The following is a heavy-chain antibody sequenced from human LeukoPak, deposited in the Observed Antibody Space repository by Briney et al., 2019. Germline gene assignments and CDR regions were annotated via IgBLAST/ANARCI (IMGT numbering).Heavy chain of an antibody. CDR3: ARDLLGPYYYYGMDV. CDR1: GYTFTIYY. V-gene: IGHV1-46*04. CDR2: INPRGGST. D-gene: IGHD3-16*01. Sequence: GASVKVSCKASGYTFTIYYIHWVRQAPGQGLEWMGIINPRGGSTSYAQKLQGRVTMTRDTSTSTVYMELSSLRSEDTAVYYCARDLLGPYYYYGMDVWGQGTTVTVSS. J-gene: IGHJ6*02.